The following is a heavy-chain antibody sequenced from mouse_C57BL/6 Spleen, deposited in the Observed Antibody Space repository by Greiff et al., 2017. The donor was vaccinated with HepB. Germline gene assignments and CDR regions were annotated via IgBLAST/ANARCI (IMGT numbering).Heavy chain of an antibody. D-gene: IGHD2-3*01. CDR3: TRRKDDGYYFDY. CDR1: GFNIKDYY. Sequence: VQLKQSGAELVRPGASVKLSCTASGFNIKDYYMHWVKQRPEQGLEWIGRIDPEDGDTEYAPKFQGKATMTADTSSNTAYLQLSSLTSEDTAVYYCTRRKDDGYYFDYWGQGTTLTVSS. CDR2: IDPEDGDT. J-gene: IGHJ2*01. V-gene: IGHV14-1*01.